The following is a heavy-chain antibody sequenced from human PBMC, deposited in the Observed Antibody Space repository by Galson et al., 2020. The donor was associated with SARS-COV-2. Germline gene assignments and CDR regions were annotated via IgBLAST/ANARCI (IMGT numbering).Heavy chain of an antibody. Sequence: QLGESLKISCAASGFTFSSYAMHWVRQAPGKGLEWVAVISYDGSNKYYADSVKGRFTISRDNSKNTLYLQMNSLRAEDTAVYYCARKVVVVPATHAFDIWGQGTMVTVSS. V-gene: IGHV3-30*04. CDR3: ARKVVVVPATHAFDI. CDR1: GFTFSSYA. D-gene: IGHD2-15*01. J-gene: IGHJ3*02. CDR2: ISYDGSNK.